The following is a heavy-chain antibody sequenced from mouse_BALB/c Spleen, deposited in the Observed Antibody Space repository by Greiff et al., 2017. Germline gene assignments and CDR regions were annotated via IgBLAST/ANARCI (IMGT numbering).Heavy chain of an antibody. J-gene: IGHJ2*01. Sequence: EVQLQQSGAELVRSGASVKLSCTASGFNIKDYYMHWVKQRPEQGLEWIGWIDPENGDTEYAPKFQGKATMTADTSSNTAYLQLSSLTSEDTAVYYCNGGVGGYWGQGTTLTVSS. V-gene: IGHV14-4*02. CDR2: IDPENGDT. CDR1: GFNIKDYY. CDR3: NGGVGGY.